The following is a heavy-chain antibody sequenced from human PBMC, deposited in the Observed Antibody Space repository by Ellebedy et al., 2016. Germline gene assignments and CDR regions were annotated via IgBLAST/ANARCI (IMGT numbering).Heavy chain of an antibody. V-gene: IGHV3-23*01. CDR2: ISGSGRST. CDR1: RFSFDSYV. CDR3: AKDMN. J-gene: IGHJ4*02. Sequence: GGSLRLXXTASRFSFDSYVMSWVRKAPGKGLEWVSTISGSGRSTYYADSVKGRFTISRDNSKNTLYLQMNSLRAEDTAVYYCAKDMNWGQGTLVTVSS. D-gene: IGHD3-16*01.